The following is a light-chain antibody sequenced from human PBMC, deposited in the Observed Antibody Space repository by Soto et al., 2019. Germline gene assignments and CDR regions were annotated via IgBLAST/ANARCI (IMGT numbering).Light chain of an antibody. V-gene: IGLV4-69*01. J-gene: IGLJ3*02. Sequence: QPVLTQSPSASASLGASVKLTCTLSSGHSSYAIAWHQQQPEKGPRYLMKLNSDGSHSKGDGIPDRFSGSSSGAERYLTISSLHSEDEADYYCPTWGTGIWVFGGGTKLTVL. CDR2: LNSDGSH. CDR1: SGHSSYA. CDR3: PTWGTGIWV.